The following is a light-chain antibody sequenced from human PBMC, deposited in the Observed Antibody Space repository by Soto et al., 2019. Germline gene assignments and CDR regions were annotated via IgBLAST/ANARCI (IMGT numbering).Light chain of an antibody. V-gene: IGKV3-15*01. Sequence: EIVMTQSPVTLSVSPGERATLSCRASQSISSDLAWYQLKPGQAPRLLIYVASTRATGVPARFTGSGSGTEFTLTISSLQSEDFAVYYCHHYNRWPWTFGQGTKVEIK. CDR3: HHYNRWPWT. CDR1: QSISSD. CDR2: VAS. J-gene: IGKJ1*01.